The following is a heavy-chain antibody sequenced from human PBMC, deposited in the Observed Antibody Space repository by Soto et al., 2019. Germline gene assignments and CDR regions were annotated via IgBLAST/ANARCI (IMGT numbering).Heavy chain of an antibody. V-gene: IGHV1-69*02. CDR3: ARVGGSSEYFQH. J-gene: IGHJ1*01. Sequence: QVQLVQSGAEVKKPGSSVKVSCKASGGTFSSYTISWVRQAPGQGLEWMGRIIPILGIANYAQKFQGRVTITADKSTSTAYMELSSLRSDDTAVYYCARVGGSSEYFQHWGQGTLVTVSS. D-gene: IGHD1-26*01. CDR2: IIPILGIA. CDR1: GGTFSSYT.